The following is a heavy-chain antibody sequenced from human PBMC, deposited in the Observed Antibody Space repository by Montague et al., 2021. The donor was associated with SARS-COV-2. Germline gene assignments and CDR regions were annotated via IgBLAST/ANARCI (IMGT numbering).Heavy chain of an antibody. J-gene: IGHJ6*03. D-gene: IGHD3-10*01. Sequence: SETLSLTCAVHGGSFSTYSWNWIRQPPGKGLEWIGEIHHGGSTNYNPSLKSRVTISADTSKNQFSLKLTSVAAADTAVYYCAGLGDGVVPSPTLGVGPYYSYYYMDVWGKGTTVTVSS. V-gene: IGHV4-34*01. CDR3: AGLGDGVVPSPTLGVGPYYSYYYMDV. CDR2: IHHGGST. CDR1: GGSFSTYS.